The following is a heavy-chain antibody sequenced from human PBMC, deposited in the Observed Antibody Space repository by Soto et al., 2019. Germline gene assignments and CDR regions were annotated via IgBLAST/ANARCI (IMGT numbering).Heavy chain of an antibody. Sequence: QITLKESGLTLVKPTQTLTLTCSFSGFSLTTKPMAVPWIRQPPGKALDWLALIYWDGNKYYSPSLKPRLTITTEASKHQVVLTMTTLDPVDTGTYYCAQSSGWTVEYWGQGTLVAVSS. V-gene: IGHV2-5*02. J-gene: IGHJ4*02. CDR3: AQSSGWTVEY. CDR2: IYWDGNK. CDR1: GFSLTTKPMA. D-gene: IGHD6-19*01.